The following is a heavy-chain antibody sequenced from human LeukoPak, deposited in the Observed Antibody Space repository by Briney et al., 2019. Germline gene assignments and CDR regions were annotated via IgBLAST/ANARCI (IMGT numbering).Heavy chain of an antibody. D-gene: IGHD2-15*01. CDR3: ARVWCSSSSCYSSADL. CDR2: IWYDGSIK. Sequence: GGSLRLSCAASGFSFSTYDMHWVRQAPGKGLEWVAVIWYDGSIKYYADSVKGRVTVSRDNSKSTVYLQMNSLRAEDTAVYYCARVWCSSSSCYSSADLWGQGTLVTVSS. CDR1: GFSFSTYD. V-gene: IGHV3-33*08. J-gene: IGHJ5*02.